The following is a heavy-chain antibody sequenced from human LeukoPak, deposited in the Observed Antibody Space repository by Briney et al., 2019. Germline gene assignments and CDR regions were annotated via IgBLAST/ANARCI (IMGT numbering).Heavy chain of an antibody. D-gene: IGHD3-22*01. CDR2: IIPILGIA. Sequence: SVKVSCKASGGTFSSYAISWVRQAPGQGLEWMGRIIPILGIANYAQKFQGRVTITADKSTSTAYMELSSLRSEDTAVYYCARSSARYYDSSGYHVLLDYWGQGTLVTISS. CDR3: ARSSARYYDSSGYHVLLDY. J-gene: IGHJ4*02. V-gene: IGHV1-69*04. CDR1: GGTFSSYA.